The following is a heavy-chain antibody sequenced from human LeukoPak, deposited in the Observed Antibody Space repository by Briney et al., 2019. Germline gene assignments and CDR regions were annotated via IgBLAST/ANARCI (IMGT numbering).Heavy chain of an antibody. CDR2: IYHNGNT. D-gene: IGHD3-22*01. CDR3: ASYKTYYDSSGNPFDY. CDR1: GSSINSVYS. V-gene: IGHV4-38-2*02. Sequence: SETLSLTCTVFGSSINSVYSWGWIRQPPGKGLEWIGSIYHNGNTYYNSSLKSRVTISVHASENQFSLKLSSVTAADTAVYYCASYKTYYDSSGNPFDYWGQGTLVTVSS. J-gene: IGHJ4*02.